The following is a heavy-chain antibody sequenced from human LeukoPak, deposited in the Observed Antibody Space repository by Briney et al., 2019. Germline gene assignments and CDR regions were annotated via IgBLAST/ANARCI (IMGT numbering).Heavy chain of an antibody. Sequence: PGGSLRLSCAASGFTFSSYSMNWVRQAPGKGLEWVSSISSSSSYIYYADSVKGRFTISRDNAKNSLYLQMNSLRAEDTAVYYCARDPYGSGSYSPYYYYYYGMDVWGQGTTVTVSS. D-gene: IGHD3-10*01. J-gene: IGHJ6*02. CDR1: GFTFSSYS. V-gene: IGHV3-21*01. CDR2: ISSSSSYI. CDR3: ARDPYGSGSYSPYYYYYYGMDV.